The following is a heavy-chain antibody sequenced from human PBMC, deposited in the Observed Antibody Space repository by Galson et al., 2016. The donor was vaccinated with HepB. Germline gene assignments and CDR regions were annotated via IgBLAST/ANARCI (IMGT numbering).Heavy chain of an antibody. D-gene: IGHD6-6*01. CDR1: GGFIRTSY. CDR3: GRGLHSTSADDY. Sequence: SETLSLTCTVSGGFIRTSYWSWIRQPPGKGLEWIGYIYYSGNTYYNPSLRSRVTMSVGTSKNQFSLKLTSVTTADTAVYYCGRGLHSTSADDYWGQGILVTVSS. J-gene: IGHJ4*02. CDR2: IYYSGNT. V-gene: IGHV4-59*01.